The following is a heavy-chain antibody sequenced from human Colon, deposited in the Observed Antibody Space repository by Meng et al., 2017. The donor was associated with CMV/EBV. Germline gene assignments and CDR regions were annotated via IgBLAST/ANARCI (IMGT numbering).Heavy chain of an antibody. CDR2: TSWNSGRE. D-gene: IGHD3-10*01. CDR1: GLNFNACD. J-gene: IGHJ5*02. Sequence: SLKISCVGSGLNFNACDMRWVRQPPWKGLEWVASTSWNSGREAYGDSVKGRFTISRDNARNTLYLQMNTLRAEDTAVYYCVREDGVVASRGNRFDPWGQGTLVTVSS. V-gene: IGHV3-9*01. CDR3: VREDGVVASRGNRFDP.